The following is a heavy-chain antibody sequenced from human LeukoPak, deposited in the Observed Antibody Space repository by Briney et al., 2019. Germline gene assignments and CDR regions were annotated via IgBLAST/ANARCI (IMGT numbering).Heavy chain of an antibody. Sequence: GGSLRLSCAASGFTFSSYAMHWVRQAPGKGLEWVAVISYDGSNKYYADSVKGRFTISRDNSKNTLYLQMNSLRAEDTAVYYCARTATDTGEFDYWGQGTLVTVSS. J-gene: IGHJ4*02. CDR1: GFTFSSYA. CDR3: ARTATDTGEFDY. V-gene: IGHV3-30*01. CDR2: ISYDGSNK. D-gene: IGHD6-13*01.